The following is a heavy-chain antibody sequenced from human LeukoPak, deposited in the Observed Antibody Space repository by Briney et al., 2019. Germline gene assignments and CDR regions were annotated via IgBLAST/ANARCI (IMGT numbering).Heavy chain of an antibody. CDR2: INTCWRST. Sequence: GGSLRLPWAASGFTFSRYWVQWVRQAPGKGLVWVSRINTCWRSTRYAHSVKGRFTLSRHNAKHTLYPQMNSLRAEDTPLYFFVRGRISLSAFDMGGQGTMVTVSS. CDR1: GFTFSRYW. V-gene: IGHV3-74*01. D-gene: IGHD2-15*01. CDR3: VRGRISLSAFDM. J-gene: IGHJ3*02.